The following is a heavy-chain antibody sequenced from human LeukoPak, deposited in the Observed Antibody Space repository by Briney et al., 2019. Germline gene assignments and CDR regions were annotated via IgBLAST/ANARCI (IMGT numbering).Heavy chain of an antibody. D-gene: IGHD6-19*01. CDR1: GYSISSGYY. CDR3: ARGIAVAGPPFFYDY. J-gene: IGHJ4*02. CDR2: IYHSGST. V-gene: IGHV4-38-2*01. Sequence: SETLSLTCAVSGYSISSGYYWGWIRQPPGKGLEWIGSIYHSGSTYYNPSLKSRVTISVDTSKNQFSLKLSSVTAADTAVHYCARGIAVAGPPFFYDYWGQGTLVTVSS.